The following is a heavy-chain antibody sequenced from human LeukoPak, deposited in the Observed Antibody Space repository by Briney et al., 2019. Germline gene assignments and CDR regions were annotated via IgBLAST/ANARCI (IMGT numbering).Heavy chain of an antibody. V-gene: IGHV4-39*07. Sequence: SETLSLTCTVSGGSISSSSCYWGWIRQPPGKGLEWIGSIYYSGSTYYNPSLKSRVTISVDTSKNQFSLKLSSVTAADTAVYYCARDRASTIVVVITGYYFDYWGQGTLVTVSS. D-gene: IGHD3-22*01. CDR1: GGSISSSSCY. CDR3: ARDRASTIVVVITGYYFDY. CDR2: IYYSGST. J-gene: IGHJ4*02.